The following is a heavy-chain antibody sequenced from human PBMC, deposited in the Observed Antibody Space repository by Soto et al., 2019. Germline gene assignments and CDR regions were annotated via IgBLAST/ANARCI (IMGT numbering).Heavy chain of an antibody. D-gene: IGHD4-17*01. CDR3: ARPRSMYADYVYYYYGMDV. CDR1: GGTFSSYA. CDR2: IIPIFGTA. Sequence: QVQLVQSGAEVKKPGSSVKVSCKASGGTFSSYAISWVRQAPGQGLEWMGGIIPIFGTANYAQKFQGRVTITADESTSKAYMELSSLRSEDTAVYYRARPRSMYADYVYYYYGMDVWGQGTTVTVSS. J-gene: IGHJ6*02. V-gene: IGHV1-69*01.